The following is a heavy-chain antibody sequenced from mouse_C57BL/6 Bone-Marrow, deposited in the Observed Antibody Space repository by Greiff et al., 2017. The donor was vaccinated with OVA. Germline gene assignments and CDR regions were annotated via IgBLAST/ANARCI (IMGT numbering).Heavy chain of an antibody. J-gene: IGHJ2*01. CDR1: GYTFTNYW. CDR3: ARKIYYGYGFDY. V-gene: IGHV1-63*01. D-gene: IGHD2-2*01. CDR2: IYPGGGYT. Sequence: VQLVESGAELVRPGTSVKMSCKASGYTFTNYWIGWAKQRPGHGLEWIGDIYPGGGYTNYNEKFKGKATLTADKSSSTAYMQFSSLTSEDSAIYYCARKIYYGYGFDYWGQGTTLTVSS.